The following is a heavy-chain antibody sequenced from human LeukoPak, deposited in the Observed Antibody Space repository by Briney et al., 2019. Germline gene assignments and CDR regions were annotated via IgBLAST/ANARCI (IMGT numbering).Heavy chain of an antibody. CDR2: INSAGDT. CDR3: ARASGWGMDV. V-gene: IGHV3-13*04. CDR1: GFTFSSYD. D-gene: IGHD3-10*01. Sequence: GGSLTLSCAASGFTFSSYDMHWVRQATGKGLEWVSAINSAGDTYYPGSVKGRFSISRENAKNSLYLQMNSLRAGDTAVYFCARASGWGMDVRGQGTTVIVSS. J-gene: IGHJ6*02.